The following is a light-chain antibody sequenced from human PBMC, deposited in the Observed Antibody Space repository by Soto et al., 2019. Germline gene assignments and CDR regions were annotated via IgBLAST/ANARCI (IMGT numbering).Light chain of an antibody. CDR2: DDR. CDR3: QVWDSSRGV. CDR1: NIATNN. J-gene: IGLJ2*01. V-gene: IGLV3-21*02. Sequence: SYELTQPPSVSVAPGQTARITCGGSNIATNNVHWYQQQPGQAPVLVIYDDRDRPSGIPERFSGSNSGSTATLTISSVEAGDEADYYCQVWDSSRGVFGGGTKVTVL.